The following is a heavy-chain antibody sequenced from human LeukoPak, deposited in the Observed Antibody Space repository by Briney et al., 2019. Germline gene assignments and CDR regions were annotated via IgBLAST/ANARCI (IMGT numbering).Heavy chain of an antibody. CDR2: FDPEDGEI. Sequence: GASVKVSCKVSGYTLTELSMHWVRQAPGKGLEWMGGFDPEDGEIIYARKFQGRVTMTEDTSTDTAYMELSSLRSEDTAVYYCAKDEYHYAFDIWGQGTMVTVSS. V-gene: IGHV1-24*01. CDR1: GYTLTELS. CDR3: AKDEYHYAFDI. D-gene: IGHD6-6*01. J-gene: IGHJ3*02.